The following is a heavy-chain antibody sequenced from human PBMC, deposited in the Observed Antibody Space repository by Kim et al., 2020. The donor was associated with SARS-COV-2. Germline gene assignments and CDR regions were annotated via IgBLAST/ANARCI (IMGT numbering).Heavy chain of an antibody. D-gene: IGHD5-12*01. Sequence: SETLSLTCIVSGGSISNHYWSWIRQTPGKGLEWIGYIDYSGGPNSNPSLKSRVTISLDTSKNQFSLKLSSVTAADTAVYYCARDPPGPDYSFDLWGQGTMVTVSS. V-gene: IGHV4-59*11. CDR3: ARDPPGPDYSFDL. CDR2: IDYSGGP. CDR1: GGSISNHY. J-gene: IGHJ3*01.